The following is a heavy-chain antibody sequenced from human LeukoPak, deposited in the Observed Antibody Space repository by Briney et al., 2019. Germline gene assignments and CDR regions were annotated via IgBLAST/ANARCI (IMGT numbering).Heavy chain of an antibody. CDR2: IYYSGST. D-gene: IGHD2-15*01. CDR1: GGSISNYY. V-gene: IGHV4-59*01. CDR3: ARSSGWQLRLFDP. J-gene: IGHJ5*02. Sequence: SETLSLSCTVSGGSISNYYWGWIRQPPGKGLEWIGYIYYSGSTNYNPSLKSRVTISVDTSKNQFSLKLSSVTAADTAAYYCARSSGWQLRLFDPWGQGTLVTVSS.